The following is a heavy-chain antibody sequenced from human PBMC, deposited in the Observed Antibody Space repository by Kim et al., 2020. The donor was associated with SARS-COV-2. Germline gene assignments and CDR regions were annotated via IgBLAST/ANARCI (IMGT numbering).Heavy chain of an antibody. D-gene: IGHD1-26*01. CDR3: TTDPWGSVAFDI. Sequence: GGSLRLSCAASGFTFSDAWMSWVRQAPGKGLEWVGRIKSKIDGGTTDYAAPVKGRFTISRDDSKNTLYLQMNSLKTEDTAVYYCTTDPWGSVAFDIWGQGTMVTVSS. CDR2: IKSKIDGGTT. CDR1: GFTFSDAW. V-gene: IGHV3-15*01. J-gene: IGHJ3*02.